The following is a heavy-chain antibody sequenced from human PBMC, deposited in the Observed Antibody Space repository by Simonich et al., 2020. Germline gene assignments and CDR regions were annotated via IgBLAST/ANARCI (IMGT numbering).Heavy chain of an antibody. CDR2: IWYDGSNK. V-gene: IGHV3-33*01. D-gene: IGHD2-8*01. Sequence: QVQLVESGGGVVQPGRSLRLSCAASGFTFSSYGMHWVRQAPGKGLGWVAVIWYDGSNKYYADSVKGRFTISRDNSKNTLYRQMNSLRAEDTAVYYCARDRCTNGVCLDVWGKGTTVTVSS. J-gene: IGHJ6*04. CDR3: ARDRCTNGVCLDV. CDR1: GFTFSSYG.